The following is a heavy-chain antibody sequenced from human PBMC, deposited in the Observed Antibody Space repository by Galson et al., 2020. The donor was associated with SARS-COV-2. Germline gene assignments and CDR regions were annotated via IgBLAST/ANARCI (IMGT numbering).Heavy chain of an antibody. Sequence: GGSLRLSCAASGFTFSSYGMHWVRQAPGKGLEWVAVISYDGSNKYYADSVKGRFTISRDNSKNTLYLQMNSLRAEDTAVYYCAKDRSGFWVTAPYYYYGMDVWGQGTTVTVSS. V-gene: IGHV3-30*18. CDR3: AKDRSGFWVTAPYYYYGMDV. CDR2: ISYDGSNK. CDR1: GFTFSSYG. D-gene: IGHD2-21*02. J-gene: IGHJ6*02.